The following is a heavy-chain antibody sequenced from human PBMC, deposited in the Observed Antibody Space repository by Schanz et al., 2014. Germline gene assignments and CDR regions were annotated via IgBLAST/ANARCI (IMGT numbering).Heavy chain of an antibody. D-gene: IGHD6-19*01. CDR3: ARGHHPHGITVAARGFDP. CDR1: GGSFSSNY. Sequence: QVQLQQWGAGLLKPSETLSLTCAVYGGSFSSNYWSWIRQHPGKGLEWIGFISYSGSTYYNPSLKSRVTISVDTSKNQFSLNLSSATAADTAVYYCARGHHPHGITVAARGFDPWGQGTLVTVSS. CDR2: ISYSGST. J-gene: IGHJ5*02. V-gene: IGHV4-34*02.